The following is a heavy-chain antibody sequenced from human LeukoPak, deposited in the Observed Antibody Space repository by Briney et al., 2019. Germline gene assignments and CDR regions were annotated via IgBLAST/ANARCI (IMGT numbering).Heavy chain of an antibody. CDR1: GYTFTSYG. CDR3: ATVTPRGWELLGNDAFDI. Sequence: GASVKVSCKASGYTFTSYGISWVRQAPGQGLEWMGWISAYNGNTNYAQKLQSRVTMTTDTSTSTAYMELRSLRSDDTAVYYCATVTPRGWELLGNDAFDIWGQGTMVTVSS. V-gene: IGHV1-18*01. CDR2: ISAYNGNT. D-gene: IGHD1-26*01. J-gene: IGHJ3*02.